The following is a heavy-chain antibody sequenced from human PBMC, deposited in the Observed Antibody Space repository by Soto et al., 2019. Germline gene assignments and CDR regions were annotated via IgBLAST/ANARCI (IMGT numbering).Heavy chain of an antibody. J-gene: IGHJ4*02. CDR3: WKQFNGWSYYLDH. CDR2: ISYEGSTT. CDR1: GFTFSTNA. Sequence: QVQLVESGGGVVQPGRSLRLSCAASGFTFSTNAMHWVRQAPGKGLEWVAVISYEGSTTYYADSVKGRFTISSDNSKNTMSLQLNSMRATDTSVYYSWKQFNGWSYYLDHWGQGTRVPVS. D-gene: IGHD6-19*01. V-gene: IGHV3-30-3*02.